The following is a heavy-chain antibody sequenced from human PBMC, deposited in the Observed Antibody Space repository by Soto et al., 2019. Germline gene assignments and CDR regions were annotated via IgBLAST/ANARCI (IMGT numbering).Heavy chain of an antibody. Sequence: SQTLSRACVISGESVCSNSAAWSWSRQSPSRGLEWLGRTYYRSKWYNDYALSVKSRITIPPATSQNQLSLQLHSVTPEATAVYSCASGGGGGRASDIWGQGTIVTVSS. D-gene: IGHD2-15*01. CDR2: TYYRSKWYN. CDR1: GESVCSNSAA. V-gene: IGHV6-1*01. CDR3: ASGGGGGRASDI. J-gene: IGHJ3*02.